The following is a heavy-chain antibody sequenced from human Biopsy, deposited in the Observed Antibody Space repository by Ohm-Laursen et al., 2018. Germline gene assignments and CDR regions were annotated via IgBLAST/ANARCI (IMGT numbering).Heavy chain of an antibody. D-gene: IGHD6-19*01. CDR1: GYSFTSYY. Sequence: ASVKVSCKASGYSFTSYYMHWVRQAPGQGLEWMGMINSSGSTTSYPQIFQGRVTMTRDTSKSTVYMELSSLRSADTAVYFCARNTGWYGDLYYFDYWGQGTLVTVSS. V-gene: IGHV1-46*01. J-gene: IGHJ4*02. CDR2: INSSGSTT. CDR3: ARNTGWYGDLYYFDY.